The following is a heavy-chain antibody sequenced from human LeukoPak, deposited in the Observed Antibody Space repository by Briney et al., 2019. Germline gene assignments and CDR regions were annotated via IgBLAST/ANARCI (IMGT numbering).Heavy chain of an antibody. Sequence: PGGSPRLSCAASGFTFSSYEMNWVRQAPGKGLEWVSYISSSGSTKYYADSVKGRFTISRDNAKNSLYLQMNSLRAEDTAVYYCAREYGDPRLRYFDYWGQGTLVTVSS. J-gene: IGHJ4*02. CDR1: GFTFSSYE. CDR3: AREYGDPRLRYFDY. V-gene: IGHV3-48*03. D-gene: IGHD4-17*01. CDR2: ISSSGSTK.